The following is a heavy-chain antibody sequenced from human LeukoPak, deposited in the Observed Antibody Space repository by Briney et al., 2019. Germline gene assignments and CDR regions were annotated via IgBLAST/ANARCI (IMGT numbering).Heavy chain of an antibody. Sequence: GGSLRLSCAASGFTFDDYATHWVRQAPGKGLEWVSGISWNSGSIGYADSVKGRFTISRDNAKNSLYLQMNSLRAEDTALYYCAKCSRNYYDSSDFDYWGQGTLVTVSS. CDR3: AKCSRNYYDSSDFDY. J-gene: IGHJ4*02. CDR2: ISWNSGSI. V-gene: IGHV3-9*01. CDR1: GFTFDDYA. D-gene: IGHD3-22*01.